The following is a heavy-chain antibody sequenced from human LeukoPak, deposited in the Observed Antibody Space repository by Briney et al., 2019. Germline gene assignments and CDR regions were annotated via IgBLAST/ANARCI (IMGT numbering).Heavy chain of an antibody. CDR1: GFPLSTSGVG. J-gene: IGHJ4*02. CDR2: ISWDDDK. Sequence: SGPTLVNPTQTLTLTCTFSGFPLSTSGVGVGWIRQPPGKALEWLGFISWDDDKRYSPSLKSRLTITKDTSKNQVVLTMTNLDPVDTATYYCAHTSLKKYSSGWYNYFDYWGQGTLVTVSS. V-gene: IGHV2-5*02. D-gene: IGHD6-19*01. CDR3: AHTSLKKYSSGWYNYFDY.